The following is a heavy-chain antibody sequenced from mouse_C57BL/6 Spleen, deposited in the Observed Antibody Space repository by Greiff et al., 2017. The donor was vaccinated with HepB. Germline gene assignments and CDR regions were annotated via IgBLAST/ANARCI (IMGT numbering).Heavy chain of an antibody. CDR2: ISDGGSYT. CDR1: GFTFSSYA. CDR3: ARTFVSYAMDY. J-gene: IGHJ4*01. Sequence: DVQLVESGGGLVKPGGSLKLSCAASGFTFSSYAMSWVRQTPEKRLEWVATISDGGSYTYYPDNVKGRFTISRDNAKNNLYLQMSHLKSEDTAMYYCARTFVSYAMDYWGQGTSVTVSS. V-gene: IGHV5-4*01.